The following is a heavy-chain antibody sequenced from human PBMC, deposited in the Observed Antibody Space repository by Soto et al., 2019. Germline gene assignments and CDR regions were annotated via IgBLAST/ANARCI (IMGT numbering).Heavy chain of an antibody. V-gene: IGHV4-39*01. CDR2: IYYSGST. J-gene: IGHJ6*03. D-gene: IGHD6-13*01. CDR3: ARSYSSSWFLYYYYYMDV. CDR1: GGSISSSSYY. Sequence: SETLSLTCTVSGGSISSSSYYWGWIRQPPGKGLEWIGSIYYSGSTYYNPSLKSRVTISVDTSKNQFSLKLSSVTAADTAVYYCARSYSSSWFLYYYYYMDVWGKGTTVTVSS.